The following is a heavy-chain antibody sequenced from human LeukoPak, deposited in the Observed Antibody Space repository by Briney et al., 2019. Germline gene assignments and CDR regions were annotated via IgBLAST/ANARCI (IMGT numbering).Heavy chain of an antibody. CDR1: GFTFSSYG. CDR2: IWYGGSNK. CDR3: AKDWSSGIFGSYYFDY. V-gene: IGHV3-33*06. Sequence: AGGSLRLSCAASGFTFSSYGMHWVRQAPGKGLEWVAVIWYGGSNKYYADSVKGRFTISRDNSKNTLYLQMNSLRAEDTAVYYCAKDWSSGIFGSYYFDYWGQGTLVTVSS. J-gene: IGHJ4*02. D-gene: IGHD3-3*01.